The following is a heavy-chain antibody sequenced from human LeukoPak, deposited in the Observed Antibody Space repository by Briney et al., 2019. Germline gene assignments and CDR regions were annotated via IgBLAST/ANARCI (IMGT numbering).Heavy chain of an antibody. V-gene: IGHV3-66*01. CDR1: GFTVSSNY. Sequence: GGSLRLSCAASGFTVSSNYMSWVRQAPGKGLEWVSVIYSGGSTYYADSVKGRFTISRDKSKNTLYLQMNSLRAKDTAVYYCARTKSGYSYGPSFWFDYWGQGTLVTVSS. J-gene: IGHJ4*02. D-gene: IGHD5-18*01. CDR2: IYSGGST. CDR3: ARTKSGYSYGPSFWFDY.